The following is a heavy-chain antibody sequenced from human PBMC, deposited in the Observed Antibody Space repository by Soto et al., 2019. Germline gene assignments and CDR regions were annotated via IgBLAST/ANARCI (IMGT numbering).Heavy chain of an antibody. D-gene: IGHD3-16*01. CDR2: LYWNTEK. CDR3: AHRLTGHGMAV. V-gene: IGHV2-5*01. J-gene: IGHJ6*02. Sequence: QITLKESGPTLVKPTQTLTLTCTFSGFSLTTGGVGVAWFRQPPGKALEWLADLYWNTEKNHSPSLRGRLIIAKDTSRDQVFLTVTDVDPTDTAKYHCAHRLTGHGMAVWGQGTTVTVSS. CDR1: GFSLTTGGVG.